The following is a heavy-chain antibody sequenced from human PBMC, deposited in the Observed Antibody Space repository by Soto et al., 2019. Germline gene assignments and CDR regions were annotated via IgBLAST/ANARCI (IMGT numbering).Heavy chain of an antibody. CDR1: GYTFTSYD. CDR2: MNPNSGNT. CDR3: ARRGYSSSWYYYYYYGMDV. J-gene: IGHJ6*02. Sequence: QVQLVQSGAEVKKPGASVKVSCKASGYTFTSYDINWVRQATGQGLEWMGWMNPNSGNTGYAQKFQGRVTMTRNTSISTAYMELSSLRSEDTAVYYCARRGYSSSWYYYYYYGMDVWDQGTTVTVSS. D-gene: IGHD6-13*01. V-gene: IGHV1-8*01.